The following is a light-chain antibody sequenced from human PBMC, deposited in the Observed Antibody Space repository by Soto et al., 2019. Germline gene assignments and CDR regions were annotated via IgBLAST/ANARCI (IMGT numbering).Light chain of an antibody. CDR3: QQYGNSPQT. CDR1: QSVNSSY. V-gene: IGKV3-20*01. J-gene: IGKJ1*01. CDR2: GAS. Sequence: ELVLTQSPGTLSSSPGERVTLSCRASQSVNSSYLAWYQHKPGQAPRLLIYGASTRATGIPDRFSGSGSGTDFTLTIARLEPGDFAVYYCQQYGNSPQTFGQGTKVDIK.